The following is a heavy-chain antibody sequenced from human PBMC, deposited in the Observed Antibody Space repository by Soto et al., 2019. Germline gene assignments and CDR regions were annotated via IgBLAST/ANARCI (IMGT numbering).Heavy chain of an antibody. D-gene: IGHD3-22*01. Sequence: ASVKVSCKASGGTFSSYAISWVRQAPGQGLEWMGGIIPIFGTANYAQKFQGRVTITADESTSTAYMELSSLRSEDTAVYYCARPSGYYYDSSGYYYFDYWGQGTLVTVSS. CDR2: IIPIFGTA. CDR3: ARPSGYYYDSSGYYYFDY. CDR1: GGTFSSYA. V-gene: IGHV1-69*13. J-gene: IGHJ4*02.